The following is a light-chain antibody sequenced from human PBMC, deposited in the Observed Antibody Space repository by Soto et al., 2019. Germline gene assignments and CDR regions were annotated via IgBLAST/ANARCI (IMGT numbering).Light chain of an antibody. CDR2: LAS. J-gene: IGKJ4*01. Sequence: DIVLTQSPLSLPVTPGEPASISCRSSQSLLHTNGYDYLDWYLQKPGQSPQLLIYLASNRDTGVNSRFGGGGSGIDFTLKISRVKAEGVGGSYCMQDIKTSITFGGGTKVEIK. CDR3: MQDIKTSIT. CDR1: QSLLHTNGYDY. V-gene: IGKV2-28*01.